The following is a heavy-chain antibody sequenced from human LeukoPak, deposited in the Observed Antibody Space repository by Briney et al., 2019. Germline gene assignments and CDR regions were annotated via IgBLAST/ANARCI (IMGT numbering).Heavy chain of an antibody. J-gene: IGHJ5*02. V-gene: IGHV1-2*02. CDR2: MNPKNGGR. D-gene: IGHD2-15*01. Sequence: GASVKLSFTASGYSFIGYDMHWVRQAPGQGPEWMGWMNPKNGGRKYAHKFHGRVTMTRDGSISTAYMELSGLRSDANAVYYCARDDLVVVTAATPDAWFDPWGQGTLVTVSS. CDR1: GYSFIGYD. CDR3: ARDDLVVVTAATPDAWFDP.